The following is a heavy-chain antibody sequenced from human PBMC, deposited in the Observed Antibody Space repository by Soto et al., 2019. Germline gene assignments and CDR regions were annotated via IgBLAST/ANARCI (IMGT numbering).Heavy chain of an antibody. CDR2: ISSSSSYI. J-gene: IGHJ4*02. D-gene: IGHD3-10*01. Sequence: GGSLRLSCAASGFTFSSYSMNWVRQAPGKGLEWVSSISSSSSYIYYADSVKGRFTISRDNAKNSLYLQMNSLRAEDTAVYYCARDVNYYYGSGSYPSDFDYWGQGTLVTVSS. CDR1: GFTFSSYS. CDR3: ARDVNYYYGSGSYPSDFDY. V-gene: IGHV3-21*01.